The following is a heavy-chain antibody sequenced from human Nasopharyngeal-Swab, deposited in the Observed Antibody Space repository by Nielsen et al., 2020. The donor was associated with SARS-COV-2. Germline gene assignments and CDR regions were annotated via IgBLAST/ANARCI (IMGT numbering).Heavy chain of an antibody. J-gene: IGHJ3*02. CDR1: GGSISSYY. V-gene: IGHV4-59*01. Sequence: SETLSLTCTVSGGSISSYYWSWIRQPPGKGMEWNGYIYYSGSTNYNPSLKSRVTISVDTSKHQFSLKLSSVTAADTAVYCCAREFGTRDAFDIWGQGTMVTVSS. CDR2: IYYSGST. CDR3: AREFGTRDAFDI. D-gene: IGHD1-1*01.